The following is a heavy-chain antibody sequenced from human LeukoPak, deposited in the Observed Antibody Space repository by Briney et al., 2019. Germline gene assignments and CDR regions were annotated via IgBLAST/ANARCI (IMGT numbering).Heavy chain of an antibody. CDR3: AKERGNGVRGAFDI. D-gene: IGHD4-17*01. CDR2: ISGSGGST. CDR1: GFTLSSYA. V-gene: IGHV3-23*01. J-gene: IGHJ3*02. Sequence: RGSLRLSRAASGFTLSSYAMNWVRQAPGKGLEWVSVISGSGGSTYYADSVKGRFTMSRDNSKNTLYLQMNSLRPEDTAVYYCAKERGNGVRGAFDIWGQGTMVTVSS.